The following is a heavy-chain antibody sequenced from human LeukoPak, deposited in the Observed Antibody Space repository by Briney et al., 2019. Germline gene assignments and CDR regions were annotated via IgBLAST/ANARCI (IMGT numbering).Heavy chain of an antibody. D-gene: IGHD6-19*01. CDR1: GYTFINHG. Sequence: ASVKVSCKASGYTFINHGISWVRQAPGQGLEWMGWTSTYNTNYIQKLQGRVTMTTDTSTSTAYMELSGLRSDDTAVYYCAKGSSGWSLDYWGQGTLVTVSS. CDR3: AKGSSGWSLDY. V-gene: IGHV1-18*01. CDR2: TSTYNT. J-gene: IGHJ4*02.